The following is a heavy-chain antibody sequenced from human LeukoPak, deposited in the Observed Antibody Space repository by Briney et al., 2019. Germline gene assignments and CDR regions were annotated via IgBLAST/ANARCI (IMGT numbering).Heavy chain of an antibody. CDR3: ASDILTGYYPDY. J-gene: IGHJ4*02. Sequence: GGSLRLSCAASGFTFSSYEMNWVRQAPGKGLEWISYISSSGSTIFYADSVKGRFTISRDNAKNSLYLQMNSLRAEDTAVYYCASDILTGYYPDYWGQGTLVTVFS. CDR2: ISSSGSTI. CDR1: GFTFSSYE. V-gene: IGHV3-48*03. D-gene: IGHD3-9*01.